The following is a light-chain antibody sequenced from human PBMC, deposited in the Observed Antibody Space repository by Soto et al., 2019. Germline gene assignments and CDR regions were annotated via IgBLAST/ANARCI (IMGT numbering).Light chain of an antibody. CDR2: GNS. CDR1: SSNIGAGYA. J-gene: IGLJ3*02. CDR3: QSYDSGLRGWV. V-gene: IGLV1-40*01. Sequence: QSVLTQPPSVSGAPGQRVTISCTGSSSNIGAGYAVHWYQQLPGTAPKLLIYGNSNRPSGVPDRFSGSKSGTSASLAITGLQAEDEADYYCQSYDSGLRGWVFGGGTKLTVL.